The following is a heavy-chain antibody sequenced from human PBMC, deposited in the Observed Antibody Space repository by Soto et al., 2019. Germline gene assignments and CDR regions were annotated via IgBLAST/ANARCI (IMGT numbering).Heavy chain of an antibody. J-gene: IGHJ5*02. Sequence: EVQLVESGGGLVQPGGSLRLSCAASGFTFSSYWMSWVRQAPGKGLEWVANIKQDGSEKYYVDSVKGRFTISRDNAKNSLYLQMNSLRAEDTAVYYCARCVEVAGTYNWFDPWGQGTLVTVSS. CDR2: IKQDGSEK. CDR1: GFTFSSYW. CDR3: ARCVEVAGTYNWFDP. V-gene: IGHV3-7*03. D-gene: IGHD6-19*01.